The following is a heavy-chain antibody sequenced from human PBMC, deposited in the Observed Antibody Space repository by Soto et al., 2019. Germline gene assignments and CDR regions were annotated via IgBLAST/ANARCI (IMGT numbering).Heavy chain of an antibody. CDR2: ISSYGSDT. J-gene: IGHJ6*02. CDR1: GFTFSRYW. Sequence: EVQLVESGGGLVLPGGSLRLCCAASGFTFSRYWMHWVRQAPGKGLVWVSRISSYGSDTHYADSVKGRFTISRDNAKNTLYLQMNSLRADDTAVYYCASNYAYAEGYYWYGIDVWGQGTTVTVSS. V-gene: IGHV3-74*01. CDR3: ASNYAYAEGYYWYGIDV. D-gene: IGHD3-16*01.